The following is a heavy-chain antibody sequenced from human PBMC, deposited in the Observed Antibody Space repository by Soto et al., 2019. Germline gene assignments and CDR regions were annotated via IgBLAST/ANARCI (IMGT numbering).Heavy chain of an antibody. Sequence: SETLSRTCTVSGGSISSYYWSWIRQPPGKGLEWIGYIYYSGSTNYNPSLKSRVTISVDTSKNQFSLKLSSVTAADTAVYYCARVTVWSGYYTNYYFDYWGQGTLVTVSS. CDR1: GGSISSYY. D-gene: IGHD3-3*01. J-gene: IGHJ4*02. V-gene: IGHV4-59*01. CDR3: ARVTVWSGYYTNYYFDY. CDR2: IYYSGST.